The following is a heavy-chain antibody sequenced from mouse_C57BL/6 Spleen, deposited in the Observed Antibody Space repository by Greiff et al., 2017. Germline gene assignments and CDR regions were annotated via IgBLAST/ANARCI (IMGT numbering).Heavy chain of an antibody. Sequence: EVKLMESGGGLVKPGGSLKLSCAASGFTFSDYGMHWVRQAPEKGPEWVAYISSGSSTIYYADTVKGRFTISRDNAKNTLFLQMTSLRSEDTAMYYCARRYLYTYYAMDYWGQGTSVTVSS. CDR2: ISSGSSTI. CDR1: GFTFSDYG. V-gene: IGHV5-17*01. CDR3: ARRYLYTYYAMDY. D-gene: IGHD2-14*01. J-gene: IGHJ4*01.